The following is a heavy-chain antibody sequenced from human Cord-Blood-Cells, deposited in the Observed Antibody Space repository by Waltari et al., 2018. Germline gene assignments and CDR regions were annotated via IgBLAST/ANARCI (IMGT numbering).Heavy chain of an antibody. J-gene: IGHJ4*02. CDR3: ARVVVTAIPDY. CDR2: INHSGST. V-gene: IGHV4-34*01. CDR1: GGSFSGYS. D-gene: IGHD2-21*02. Sequence: QVRLQQWGAGLLKPSETLSLTCAVYGGSFSGYSWSWIRQPPGQGLEWIGEINHSGSTNYNPSLKSRVTISVDTSKNQFSLKLSSVTAADTAVYYCARVVVTAIPDYWGQGTLVTVSS.